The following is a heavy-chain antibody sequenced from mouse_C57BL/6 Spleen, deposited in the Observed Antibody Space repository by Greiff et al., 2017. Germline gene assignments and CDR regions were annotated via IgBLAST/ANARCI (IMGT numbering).Heavy chain of an antibody. D-gene: IGHD4-1*01. Sequence: EVMLVESGGGLVKPGGSLKLSCAASGFTFSSYAMSWVRQTPEKRLEWVATISDGGSYTYYPDNVKGRFTISRDNAKNNLYLQMSHLKSEDTAMCYCARAGGLTGPAWFAYWGQGTLVTVSA. CDR1: GFTFSSYA. V-gene: IGHV5-4*03. CDR3: ARAGGLTGPAWFAY. CDR2: ISDGGSYT. J-gene: IGHJ3*01.